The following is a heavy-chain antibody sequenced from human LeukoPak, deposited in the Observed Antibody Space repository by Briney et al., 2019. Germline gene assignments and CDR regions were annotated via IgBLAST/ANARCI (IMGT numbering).Heavy chain of an antibody. Sequence: ASVKVSCKASGGTFSSYAISWVRQAPGQGLEWMGGIIPIFGTANYAQKFQGRVTITTDESTSTAYMELSSLRSEDTAVYYCARGRRPAAPNDAFDIWGQGTMVTVSS. D-gene: IGHD2-2*01. J-gene: IGHJ3*02. CDR1: GGTFSSYA. V-gene: IGHV1-69*05. CDR3: ARGRRPAAPNDAFDI. CDR2: IIPIFGTA.